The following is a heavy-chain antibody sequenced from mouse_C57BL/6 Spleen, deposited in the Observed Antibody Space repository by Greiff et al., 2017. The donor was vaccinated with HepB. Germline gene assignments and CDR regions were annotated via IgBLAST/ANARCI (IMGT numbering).Heavy chain of an antibody. V-gene: IGHV1-15*01. CDR2: IDPETGGT. CDR1: GYTFTDYE. CDR3: TRRGNFYFDY. J-gene: IGHJ2*01. D-gene: IGHD2-1*01. Sequence: QVQLQQSGAELVRPGASVTLSCKASGYTFTDYEMHWVKQTPVHGLEWIGAIDPETGGTAYNQKFKGKAILTADKSSSTAHMELRSLTSEDSAVYYCTRRGNFYFDYWGQGTTLTVSS.